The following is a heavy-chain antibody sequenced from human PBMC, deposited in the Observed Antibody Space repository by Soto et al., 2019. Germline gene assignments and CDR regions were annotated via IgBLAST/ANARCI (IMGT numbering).Heavy chain of an antibody. V-gene: IGHV1-3*05. J-gene: IGHJ1*01. Sequence: QVQLVKSGAEEKKPGASVRVSCKASGYTFTSYAMHWMRQAPGQRLEWMGWINAGNGNTKYSQKFQGRVTITRDTSASTAYMELSSLRSEDTAAYYCARGYGAPADSFHHWGQGTLVTVSS. D-gene: IGHD3-16*01. CDR1: GYTFTSYA. CDR2: INAGNGNT. CDR3: ARGYGAPADSFHH.